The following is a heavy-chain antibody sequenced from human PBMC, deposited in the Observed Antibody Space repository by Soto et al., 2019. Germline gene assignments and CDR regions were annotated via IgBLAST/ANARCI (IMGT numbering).Heavy chain of an antibody. J-gene: IGHJ6*02. CDR1: GGTFNTYT. CDR2: IMPLYAKP. D-gene: IGHD1-26*01. CDR3: ASLKNWSSGDGRIDV. V-gene: IGHV1-69*01. Sequence: QVQLVQSGAEVKKPGSSVKVSCKASGGTFNTYTISWVRQVPGQGLEWMGGIMPLYAKPTYAQPFLGRLTIAADEHTSTVYMYLSSRRSDDTALSYGASLKNWSSGDGRIDVWGRGTAVSVSS.